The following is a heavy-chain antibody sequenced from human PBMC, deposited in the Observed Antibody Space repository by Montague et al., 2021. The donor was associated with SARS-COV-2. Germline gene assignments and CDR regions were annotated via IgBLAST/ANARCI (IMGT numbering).Heavy chain of an antibody. CDR2: INHSGGA. V-gene: IGHV4-34*01. CDR1: RGSISSYY. Sequence: SETLSLTCTVYRGSISSYYWSWIRQPPGKGLEWIGEINHSGGANYNPSLKSRVTISVDTSKNHFSLKLRSVTAADTAIYYCARGYCSSTTCYRSLHYWGQGTLVTVSS. D-gene: IGHD2-2*01. CDR3: ARGYCSSTTCYRSLHY. J-gene: IGHJ4*02.